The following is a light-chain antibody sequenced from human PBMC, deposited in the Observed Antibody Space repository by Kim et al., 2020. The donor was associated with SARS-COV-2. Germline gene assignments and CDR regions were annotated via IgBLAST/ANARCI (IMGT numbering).Light chain of an antibody. CDR1: QGVSSSY. V-gene: IGKV3-20*01. Sequence: SPGEGATLACRASQGVSSSYLAWYQQKPGQAPRLLIYGASSRATGIPDRFSGSGSGTDFTLTISRLEPEDFAVYYCQQYGSSLMYSFGQGTKLEIK. CDR3: QQYGSSLMYS. J-gene: IGKJ2*03. CDR2: GAS.